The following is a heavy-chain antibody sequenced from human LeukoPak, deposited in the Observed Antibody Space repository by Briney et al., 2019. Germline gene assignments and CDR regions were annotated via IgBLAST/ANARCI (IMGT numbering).Heavy chain of an antibody. D-gene: IGHD6-13*01. CDR3: ARGQRAAAGFDY. CDR1: GFSVSTSY. Sequence: PGGSLRLSCAASGFSVSTSYINWVRQAPGKGLEWVSVFYSGGKTYYVDSVKGRFTISRDTSKNTLYLQMSSLRAEDTAIYFCARGQRAAAGFDYWGQGTLVTVPS. V-gene: IGHV3-66*01. J-gene: IGHJ4*02. CDR2: FYSGGKT.